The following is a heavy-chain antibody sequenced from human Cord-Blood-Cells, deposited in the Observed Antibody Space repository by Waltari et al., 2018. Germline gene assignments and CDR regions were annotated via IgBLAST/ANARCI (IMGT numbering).Heavy chain of an antibody. CDR1: GGSFSGSY. J-gene: IGHJ4*02. CDR3: ARGSRYYYGSGSYYNFDY. CDR2: INHSGST. V-gene: IGHV4-34*01. Sequence: QVQLQQWGAGLLKPSETLSLTCAVHGGSFSGSYWSWIRQPPGMGLEWIGEINHSGSTNYNPSLKSRVTISVDTSKNQFSLKLSSVTAADTAVYYCARGSRYYYGSGSYYNFDYWGQGTLVTVSS. D-gene: IGHD3-10*01.